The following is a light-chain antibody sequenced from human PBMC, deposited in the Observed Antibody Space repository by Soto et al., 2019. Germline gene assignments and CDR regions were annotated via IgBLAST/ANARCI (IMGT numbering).Light chain of an antibody. CDR1: QGINSW. Sequence: DIQMTQSPSSVSASVGDRVTITCRASQGINSWLAWYQQKPGKAPKLLIYAAYSLQSGVTSRFSGSGSGTDFTLIVSSLQPEDFATYYCQQANSFPQFTCGRGTRLEIK. CDR3: QQANSFPQFT. J-gene: IGKJ5*01. V-gene: IGKV1-12*01. CDR2: AAY.